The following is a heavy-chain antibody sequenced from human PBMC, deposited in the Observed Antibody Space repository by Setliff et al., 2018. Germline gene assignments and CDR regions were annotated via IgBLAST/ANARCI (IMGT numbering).Heavy chain of an antibody. D-gene: IGHD3-16*01. CDR1: GFTFSSYG. CDR3: AKSGTFGGPILRFPDS. J-gene: IGHJ4*02. Sequence: PGGSLRLSCAASGFTFSSYGMHWVRQAPGKGLEWVSGISGSGDATYYADSVKGRFTLSRDNSKNTLYLQMSGLRAEDTAFYYCAKSGTFGGPILRFPDSWGQGTLVTVSS. V-gene: IGHV3-23*01. CDR2: ISGSGDAT.